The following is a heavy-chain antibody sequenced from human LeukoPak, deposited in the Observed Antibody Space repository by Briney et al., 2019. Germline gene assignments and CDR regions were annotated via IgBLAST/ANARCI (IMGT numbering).Heavy chain of an antibody. CDR2: INPSGGST. Sequence: GASVKVSCKASGYTFTSYYMHWVRQAPGQGLEWMGIINPSGGSTSYAQKFQGRVTMTRDMSTSTVYMELSSLTSEDTATYYCATGAAHDYADWMEYWGQGSLVAVSS. J-gene: IGHJ4*02. CDR1: GYTFTSYY. CDR3: ATGAAHDYADWMEY. V-gene: IGHV1-46*01. D-gene: IGHD4-17*01.